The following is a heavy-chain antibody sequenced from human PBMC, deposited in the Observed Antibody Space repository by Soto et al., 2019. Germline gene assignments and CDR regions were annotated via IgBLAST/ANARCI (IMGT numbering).Heavy chain of an antibody. J-gene: IGHJ4*02. V-gene: IGHV3-15*04. Sequence: NPGGSLRLSCVASGFTFTNAWMSWVRQAPGKGLEWVGQIESNPDGGTTEYATSVKGRFTISRDDSKNTLYLQMNSLKSEDTAVYYCTTAAAPFGYWGQGTLVTVSS. CDR2: IESNPDGGTT. CDR1: GFTFTNAW. CDR3: TTAAAPFGY.